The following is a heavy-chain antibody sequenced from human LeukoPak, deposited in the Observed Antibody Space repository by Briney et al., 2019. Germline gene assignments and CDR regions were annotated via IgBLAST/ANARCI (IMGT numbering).Heavy chain of an antibody. J-gene: IGHJ4*02. V-gene: IGHV3-74*01. CDR2: INSGGSST. D-gene: IGHD3-16*01. CDR3: AKGTAPIRSDY. Sequence: GGSLRLSCAASGFTFSSFWMHWVRQAPGKGLVWVSRINSGGSSTNYADSVKGRFTISRDNAKNTLYLQMNSLRAEDTAVYYCAKGTAPIRSDYWGQGTLVTVSS. CDR1: GFTFSSFW.